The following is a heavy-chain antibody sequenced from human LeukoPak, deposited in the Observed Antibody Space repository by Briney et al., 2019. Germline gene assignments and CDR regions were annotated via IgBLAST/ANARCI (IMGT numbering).Heavy chain of an antibody. CDR1: GFSFSSHW. Sequence: PGGSLRLSCAASGFSFSSHWMSWVRQAPGKGLEWVANIKQDGSEKYYVDSVKGRFTISRDNSKNTLYLQMNSLRAEDTAVYYCAEVVGADAFDIWGQGTMVTVSS. CDR2: IKQDGSEK. V-gene: IGHV3-7*01. J-gene: IGHJ3*02. D-gene: IGHD1-26*01. CDR3: AEVVGADAFDI.